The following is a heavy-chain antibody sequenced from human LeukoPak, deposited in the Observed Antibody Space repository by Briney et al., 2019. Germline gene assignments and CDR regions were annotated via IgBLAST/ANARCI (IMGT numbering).Heavy chain of an antibody. D-gene: IGHD1-14*01. V-gene: IGHV3-7*01. Sequence: GGSLRLSCAASGFTFSSYWMHWVRQAPGKGLEWVANINQGGSDKYYVDSVKGRFTISRDNANNLLYLQMNSLRGEDTAVYYCTRDRSRAEDDWGQGTLVTVSS. CDR1: GFTFSSYW. J-gene: IGHJ4*02. CDR3: TRDRSRAEDD. CDR2: INQGGSDK.